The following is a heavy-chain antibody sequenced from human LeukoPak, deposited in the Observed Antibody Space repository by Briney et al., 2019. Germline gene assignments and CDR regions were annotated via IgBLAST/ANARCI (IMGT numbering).Heavy chain of an antibody. V-gene: IGHV4-4*09. Sequence: HSETLSLTCTVSGGSISGYYWTWIRQPPGQGLEWIAYIHSNRYTNYNPSLRGRVTISVDPSKNQFSLTVTPVTAADTAIYYCAQRQGPMSGAYDYFDPWGQGALVTVAS. CDR1: GGSISGYY. CDR2: IHSNRYT. D-gene: IGHD5-12*01. J-gene: IGHJ5*02. CDR3: AQRQGPMSGAYDYFDP.